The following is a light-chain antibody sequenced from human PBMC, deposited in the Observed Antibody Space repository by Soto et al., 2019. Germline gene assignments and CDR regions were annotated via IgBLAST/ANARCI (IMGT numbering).Light chain of an antibody. CDR3: QQYYDWPPWT. V-gene: IGKV3-15*01. CDR2: GAS. CDR1: QSVGSN. J-gene: IGKJ1*01. Sequence: EIVMTQSPATLSVSPGDGATLSCRASQSVGSNLAWYQQKPGQPPRLLISGASTRATGIPARFSGSGSGTEFTLTISSLQSEDFAVYYCQQYYDWPPWTFGQGTKVDI.